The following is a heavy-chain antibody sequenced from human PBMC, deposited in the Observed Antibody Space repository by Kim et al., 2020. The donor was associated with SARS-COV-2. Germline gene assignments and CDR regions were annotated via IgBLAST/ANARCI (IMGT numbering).Heavy chain of an antibody. J-gene: IGHJ5*02. CDR1: GGSFSGYY. V-gene: IGHV4-34*01. CDR2: INHRGST. CDR3: ARGEVLLWFGRSNWFDP. D-gene: IGHD3-10*01. Sequence: SETLSLTCVVYGGSFSGYYWSWIRQPPGKGLEWIGEINHRGSTNYNPSLKSRVTISVDTSKNQFSLKLSSVTAADTAVYYCARGEVLLWFGRSNWFDPWGQGTLVTVSS.